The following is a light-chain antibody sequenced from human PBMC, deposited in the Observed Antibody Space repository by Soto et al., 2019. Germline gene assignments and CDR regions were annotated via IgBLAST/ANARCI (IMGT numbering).Light chain of an antibody. CDR2: GAS. V-gene: IGKV3-15*01. Sequence: EIVMTQSPATLSVSPGERATLSCRASQSVSSNLAWYQQKPGQAPRLLIYGASTRDTGIPARFSGSGSGTEFTLTISSLQSEDFAVYYCQHYNNWPLTFGGGTKVDIK. J-gene: IGKJ4*01. CDR3: QHYNNWPLT. CDR1: QSVSSN.